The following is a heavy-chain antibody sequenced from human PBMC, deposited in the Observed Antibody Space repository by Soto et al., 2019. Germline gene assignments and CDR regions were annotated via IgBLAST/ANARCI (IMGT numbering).Heavy chain of an antibody. CDR2: VYYSRSS. Sequence: SETLSLTCSVSGGSINNDDFYWSWLRQTPGKGLQWIGYVYYSRSSDCIPSLKSRLSMSIDKSKNQFTLKLSSVTAADTAIYYCARMSYYYDKWYFDLWGRGTLVTVSS. CDR3: ARMSYYYDKWYFDL. CDR1: GGSINNDDFY. V-gene: IGHV4-30-4*01. J-gene: IGHJ2*01. D-gene: IGHD3-22*01.